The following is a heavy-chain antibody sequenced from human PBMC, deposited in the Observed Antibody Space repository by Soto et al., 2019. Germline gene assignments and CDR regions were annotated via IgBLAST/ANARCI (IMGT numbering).Heavy chain of an antibody. CDR1: GFTFSDYY. Sequence: GGSLRLSCAASGFTFSDYYMSWIRQAPGKGLEWVSYISSSGSTIYYADSVKGRFTISRDNAKNSLYLQMNSLRAEDTAVYYCARARCRRGIVVVPAAIGGRGCYYYYMDVWGKGTTVTVSS. CDR2: ISSSGSTI. J-gene: IGHJ6*03. D-gene: IGHD2-2*02. CDR3: ARARCRRGIVVVPAAIGGRGCYYYYMDV. V-gene: IGHV3-11*01.